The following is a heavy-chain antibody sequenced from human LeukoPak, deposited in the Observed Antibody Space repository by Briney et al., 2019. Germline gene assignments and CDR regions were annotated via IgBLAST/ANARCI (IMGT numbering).Heavy chain of an antibody. CDR3: AKTYYDFWSGLDHYWYFDL. J-gene: IGHJ2*01. CDR2: IYTSGST. D-gene: IGHD3-3*01. CDR1: GGSISSYY. V-gene: IGHV4-4*07. Sequence: SETLSLTCTVSGGSISSYYWSWIRQPAGKGLEWIGRIYTSGSTNYNPSLKGRVTMSVDTSKNQFSLKLSSVTAADTAVYYCAKTYYDFWSGLDHYWYFDLWGRGTLVTVSS.